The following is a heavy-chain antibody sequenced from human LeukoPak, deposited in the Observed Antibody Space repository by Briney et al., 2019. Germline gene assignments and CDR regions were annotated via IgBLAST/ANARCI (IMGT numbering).Heavy chain of an antibody. CDR2: ISAYNGNT. J-gene: IGHJ6*02. D-gene: IGHD3-3*01. CDR1: GYTFTSYG. CDR3: ARGMYDFWSGYYYGMDV. Sequence: ASVKVSCEASGYTFTSYGISWVRQAPGQGLEWMGWISAYNGNTNYAQKLQGRVTMTTDTSTSTAYMELRSLRSDDTAVYYCARGMYDFWSGYYYGMDVWGQGTTVTVSS. V-gene: IGHV1-18*01.